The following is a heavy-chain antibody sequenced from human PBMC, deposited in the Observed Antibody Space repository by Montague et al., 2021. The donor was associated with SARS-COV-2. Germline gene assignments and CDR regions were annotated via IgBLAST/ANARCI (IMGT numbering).Heavy chain of an antibody. J-gene: IGHJ5*02. Sequence: SETLSLTCAVSGGSISSSNWWSWVRQPPGKGLEWIGEIYHSGSTNYNPSLKSRVTISVDKSKNQFSLKLSSVTAADTAVYYCATSSYDFWSGYTQGDNWSDPWGQGTLVTVSS. CDR2: IYHSGST. CDR3: ATSSYDFWSGYTQGDNWSDP. V-gene: IGHV4-4*02. D-gene: IGHD3-3*01. CDR1: GGSISSSNW.